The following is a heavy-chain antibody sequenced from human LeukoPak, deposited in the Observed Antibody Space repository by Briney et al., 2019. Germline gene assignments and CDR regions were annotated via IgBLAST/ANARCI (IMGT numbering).Heavy chain of an antibody. V-gene: IGHV3-53*01. CDR1: GFTVSGTY. CDR2: IYSGGGT. J-gene: IGHJ4*02. CDR3: ARGYSGTGF. Sequence: PGGSLTLSCASSGFTVSGTYISWVRQPPGKGLEWVSLIYSGGGTYYADSVKGRFTISRDNSKNTLYLQMNSLRADDTAVYYCARGYSGTGFWGQGTLVTVSS. D-gene: IGHD1-26*01.